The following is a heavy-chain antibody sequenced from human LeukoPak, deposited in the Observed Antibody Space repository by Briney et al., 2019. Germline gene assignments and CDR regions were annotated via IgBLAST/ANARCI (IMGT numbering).Heavy chain of an antibody. V-gene: IGHV1-18*01. Sequence: ASVKVSCTASGYTFTSYGISWVRQAPGQGLEWLGWISAYNGNIDYAQKLRGRVTLTTDTSTSTAYMEVRSLRSDDTAVYYCASMSGYYPSYYFDYWGQGTLVTVSS. J-gene: IGHJ4*02. CDR2: ISAYNGNI. D-gene: IGHD3-3*01. CDR1: GYTFTSYG. CDR3: ASMSGYYPSYYFDY.